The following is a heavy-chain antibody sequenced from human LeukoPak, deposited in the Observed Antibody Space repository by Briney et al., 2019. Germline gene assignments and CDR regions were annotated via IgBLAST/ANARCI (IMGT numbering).Heavy chain of an antibody. CDR1: EFIFSSYE. Sequence: GGSLRLSCAASEFIFSSYEMNWVRQAPGKGLEWVSYIDFSGSVIHYADSVKGRFTISGDNAKNSVYMQMNSLRAEDTAVYYCARGRGLSGSYYAFDIWGQGTMVTVSS. CDR3: ARGRGLSGSYYAFDI. J-gene: IGHJ3*02. D-gene: IGHD3-10*01. V-gene: IGHV3-48*03. CDR2: IDFSGSVI.